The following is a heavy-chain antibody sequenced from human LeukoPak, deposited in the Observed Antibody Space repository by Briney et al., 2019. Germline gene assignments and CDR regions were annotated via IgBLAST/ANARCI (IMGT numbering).Heavy chain of an antibody. Sequence: SETLSLTCAVSGGSINGYYWSWIRQPAGKGLEWIGRIYTSGSTNYNPSLKSRVTMSVDTSKNQFSLNLTSVTAADTAVYYCVRDPLGAAYYYGMDAWGQGTTVTVSS. D-gene: IGHD7-27*01. CDR2: IYTSGST. J-gene: IGHJ6*02. V-gene: IGHV4-4*07. CDR1: GGSINGYY. CDR3: VRDPLGAAYYYGMDA.